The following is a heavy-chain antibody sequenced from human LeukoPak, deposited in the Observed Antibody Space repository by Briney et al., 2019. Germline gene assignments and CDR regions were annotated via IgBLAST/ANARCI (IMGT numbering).Heavy chain of an antibody. D-gene: IGHD6-13*01. Sequence: GGSLRLSCAASGFTFSSYGMHWVRQAPGKGLEWVAVISYDGSNKYYADSVKGRFTISRDNSKNTLYLQMNSLRAEDTALYYCARGGGMRSWYDFDYWGQGILVTVSS. CDR2: ISYDGSNK. V-gene: IGHV3-30*03. J-gene: IGHJ4*02. CDR1: GFTFSSYG. CDR3: ARGGGMRSWYDFDY.